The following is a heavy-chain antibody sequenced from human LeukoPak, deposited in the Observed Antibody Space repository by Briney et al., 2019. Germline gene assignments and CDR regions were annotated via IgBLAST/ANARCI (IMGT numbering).Heavy chain of an antibody. CDR1: RFNFSSYA. CDR2: ISYDGNNK. CDR3: VRDWNMDV. V-gene: IGHV3-30*04. D-gene: IGHD3-3*01. Sequence: GGSLRLSCAASRFNFSSYAMHCVRQAPGKGLEWVAVISYDGNNKYYADSVKGRCTISRDNSRNRMYLRMNSLRTEDTAVYYCVRDWNMDVWGKGTTVTVSS. J-gene: IGHJ6*03.